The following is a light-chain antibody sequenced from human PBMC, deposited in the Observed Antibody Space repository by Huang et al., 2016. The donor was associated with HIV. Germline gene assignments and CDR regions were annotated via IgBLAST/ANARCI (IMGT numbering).Light chain of an antibody. Sequence: DIQMTQSPSSLSASVGDRVTITCRASENIRRYLNWYQHKPGKPPKRLIHSASTLQSGVPSRFSGSGSGTDFTLTITSLQPEDFATYYCQGSLSIPHTFGQGTNLEIK. V-gene: IGKV1-39*01. CDR3: QGSLSIPHT. J-gene: IGKJ2*01. CDR2: SAS. CDR1: ENIRRY.